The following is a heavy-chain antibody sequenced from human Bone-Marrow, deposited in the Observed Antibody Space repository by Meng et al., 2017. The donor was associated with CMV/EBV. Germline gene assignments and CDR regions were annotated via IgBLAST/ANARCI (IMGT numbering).Heavy chain of an antibody. CDR3: ARDFRIEARFDY. D-gene: IGHD3-10*01. CDR1: GFTFSSYS. CDR2: ISSSSSYI. Sequence: GESLKISCAASGFTFSSYSMNWVRQAPGKGLEWVSSISSSSSYIYYADSVKGRFTISRDNAKNSLYLQMNSLRAEDTAVYYCARDFRIEARFDYWGQGTLVTVYS. V-gene: IGHV3-21*01. J-gene: IGHJ4*02.